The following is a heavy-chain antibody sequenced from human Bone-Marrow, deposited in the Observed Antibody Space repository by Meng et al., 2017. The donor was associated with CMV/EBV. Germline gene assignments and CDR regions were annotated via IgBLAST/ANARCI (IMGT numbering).Heavy chain of an antibody. D-gene: IGHD2-2*01. CDR1: GASVRSGGHY. J-gene: IGHJ6*02. CDR2: LYNSGNT. CDR3: ARGRRYCSSTNCYYYGMDV. Sequence: SETLSLTCTVSGASVRSGGHYWSWIRQPPGKGLEWIGYLYNSGNTYYNPSLKSRVTISGDTSKNQFSLRLTSVTAADTAVYYCARGRRYCSSTNCYYYGMDVWGQGTTVTV. V-gene: IGHV4-61*08.